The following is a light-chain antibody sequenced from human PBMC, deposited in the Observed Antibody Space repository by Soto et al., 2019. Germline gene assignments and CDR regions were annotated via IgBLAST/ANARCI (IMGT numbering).Light chain of an antibody. CDR3: QQRSNWPVT. V-gene: IGKV3-11*01. CDR1: QSVGTY. Sequence: EIVMTQSPATLSVSPGDRATLSCRASQSVGTYLAWYQQKPGQPPRLLIYNASNRASGIPARFSGSGSGTDFTLTIGSLEPEDFAVYYCQQRSNWPVTFGQGTRLEIK. J-gene: IGKJ5*01. CDR2: NAS.